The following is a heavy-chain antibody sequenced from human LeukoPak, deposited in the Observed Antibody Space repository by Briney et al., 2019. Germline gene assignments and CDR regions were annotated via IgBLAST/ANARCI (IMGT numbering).Heavy chain of an antibody. Sequence: GGSLRLSCAASGFTVRSYEMNWVRQAPGKGLEWVSYISSSGSTIYYADSVKGRFTISRDNAKNSLYLQMNSLRAEDTAVYYCAELGITMIGGVWGKGTTVTISS. V-gene: IGHV3-48*03. D-gene: IGHD3-10*02. CDR1: GFTVRSYE. CDR2: ISSSGSTI. CDR3: AELGITMIGGV. J-gene: IGHJ6*04.